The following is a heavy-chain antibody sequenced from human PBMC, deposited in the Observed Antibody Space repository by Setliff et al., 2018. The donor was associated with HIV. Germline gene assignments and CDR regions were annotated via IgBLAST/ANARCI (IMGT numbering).Heavy chain of an antibody. CDR2: INPNSGGT. CDR1: GYTFTGYY. CDR3: ARPLVGAARAFDY. Sequence: ASVKVSCKASGYTFTGYYMHWVRQAPGQGLEWMGWINPNSGGTNYAQKFQGRVTMTRDTSISTAYMELSRLRSDDTAVYYCARPLVGAARAFDYWGQGTLVTVSS. V-gene: IGHV1-2*02. D-gene: IGHD1-26*01. J-gene: IGHJ4*02.